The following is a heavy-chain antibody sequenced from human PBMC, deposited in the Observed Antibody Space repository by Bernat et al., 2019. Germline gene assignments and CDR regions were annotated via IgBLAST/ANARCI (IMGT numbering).Heavy chain of an antibody. Sequence: EVQLLESGGGLVQPGGSLRLSCAASGFTFSSYAMSWVRQAPGKGLEWVSAISGSGGSTYYADSVKGRFTISRDNSKTTLYLQMNSLRAEDTAVYYCARRYCDGGSCYSPIDYWGQGTLVTVSS. CDR1: GFTFSSYA. CDR2: ISGSGGST. V-gene: IGHV3-23*01. CDR3: ARRYCDGGSCYSPIDY. D-gene: IGHD2-15*01. J-gene: IGHJ4*02.